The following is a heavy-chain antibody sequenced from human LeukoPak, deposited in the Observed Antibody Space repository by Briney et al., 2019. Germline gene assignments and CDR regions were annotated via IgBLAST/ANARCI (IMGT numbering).Heavy chain of an antibody. CDR3: ARGRRAVAGTCWFDP. Sequence: SETLSLTCAVYGGSFSGYYWSWLRQPPGKGLEWMGEINHSGSTNYNPSLKSRVTISVDTSKNQFSLKLSSVTAADTAVYYCARGRRAVAGTCWFDPWGQGTLVTVSS. CDR1: GGSFSGYY. J-gene: IGHJ5*02. D-gene: IGHD6-19*01. V-gene: IGHV4-34*01. CDR2: INHSGST.